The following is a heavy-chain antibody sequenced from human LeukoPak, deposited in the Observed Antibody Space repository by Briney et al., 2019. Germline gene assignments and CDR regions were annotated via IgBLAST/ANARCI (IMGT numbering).Heavy chain of an antibody. Sequence: GESLKISCKGSGYRFTSYWIGWVRQMPGKGPEWMGIIYPGDSDTRYSPSFQGQVTISADKSISTAYLQWSSLKASDTAMYYCASPRLAAAGTGAFDIWGQGTMVTVSS. V-gene: IGHV5-51*01. D-gene: IGHD6-13*01. CDR2: IYPGDSDT. CDR3: ASPRLAAAGTGAFDI. CDR1: GYRFTSYW. J-gene: IGHJ3*02.